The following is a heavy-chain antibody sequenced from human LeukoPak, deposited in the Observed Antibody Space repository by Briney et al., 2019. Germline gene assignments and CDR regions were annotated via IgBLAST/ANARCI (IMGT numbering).Heavy chain of an antibody. CDR2: IYTSGST. CDR3: AREVNYYDILTGYSSHDAFDI. Sequence: SETLSLTCTVSGGSISSYYWSWIRQPAGKGLEWIGRIYTSGSTNYNPSFKSRVTMSVDTSKNQFSLKLSSVTAADTAVYYCAREVNYYDILTGYSSHDAFDIWGQGTMVTVSS. V-gene: IGHV4-4*07. D-gene: IGHD3-9*01. J-gene: IGHJ3*02. CDR1: GGSISSYY.